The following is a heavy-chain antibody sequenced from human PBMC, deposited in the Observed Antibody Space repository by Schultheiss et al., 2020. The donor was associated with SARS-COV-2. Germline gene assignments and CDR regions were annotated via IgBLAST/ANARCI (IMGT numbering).Heavy chain of an antibody. CDR1: GYTLTELS. D-gene: IGHD6-13*01. Sequence: GESLKISCKVSGYTLTELSMHWVRQAPGKGLEWMGGFDPEDGETIYAQKFQGRVIMTRNTSISTAYMELSSLRSEDTAVYYCARNSRDWKGIAAAGNWFDPWGQGTLVTVSS. V-gene: IGHV1-24*01. CDR2: FDPEDGET. CDR3: ARNSRDWKGIAAAGNWFDP. J-gene: IGHJ5*02.